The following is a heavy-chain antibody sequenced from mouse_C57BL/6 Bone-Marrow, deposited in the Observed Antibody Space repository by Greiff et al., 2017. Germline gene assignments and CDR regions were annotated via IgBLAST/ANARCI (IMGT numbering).Heavy chain of an antibody. CDR1: GFNIKDDY. CDR2: IDPENGDT. Sequence: VQLKQSGAELVRPGASVKLSCTASGFNIKDDYMHWVKQRPEQGLEWIGWIDPENGDTEYASKFQGKATITADTSSNTAYLQLSSLTSEDTAVYYCTTSIGLRYYFDYWGQGTTLTVSS. J-gene: IGHJ2*01. V-gene: IGHV14-4*01. D-gene: IGHD2-2*01. CDR3: TTSIGLRYYFDY.